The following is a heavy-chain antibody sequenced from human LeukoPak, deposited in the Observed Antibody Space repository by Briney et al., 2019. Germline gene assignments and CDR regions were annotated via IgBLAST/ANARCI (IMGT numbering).Heavy chain of an antibody. CDR3: AKDGNSGYDFYFFDY. J-gene: IGHJ4*02. CDR2: IRYDGSNK. CDR1: GFTFSSYG. V-gene: IGHV3-30*02. D-gene: IGHD5-12*01. Sequence: GASLRLSCAASGFTFSSYGMHWVRQAPGKGLEWVAFIRYDGSNKYYADSVKGRFTISRDTSKNTLYLQMNSLRAEDTAVYYCAKDGNSGYDFYFFDYWGQGTMVTVSS.